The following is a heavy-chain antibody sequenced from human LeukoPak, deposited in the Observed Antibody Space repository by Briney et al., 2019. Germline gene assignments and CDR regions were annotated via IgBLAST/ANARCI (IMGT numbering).Heavy chain of an antibody. V-gene: IGHV3-15*01. D-gene: IGHD6-19*01. CDR3: TTATSQGYSSGWPQRY. CDR2: IKIKADGGTT. CDR1: GFIFSNAW. Sequence: GGSLRLSCATSGFIFSNAWMSWVRQVPGKGLEWVGQIKIKADGGTTDYAAPVKGRFTILRDDSKNTLYLQMNSLKTEDTAVYYCTTATSQGYSSGWPQRYWGQGTLVTVSS. J-gene: IGHJ4*02.